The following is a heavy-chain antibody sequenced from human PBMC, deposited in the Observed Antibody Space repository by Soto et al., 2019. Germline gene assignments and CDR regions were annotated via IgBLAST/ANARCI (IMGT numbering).Heavy chain of an antibody. CDR1: GFTFSSYA. J-gene: IGHJ6*02. D-gene: IGHD5-12*01. CDR2: ISYDGSNK. Sequence: QVQLVESGGGVVQPGRSLRLSCAASGFTFSSYAMHWVRQAPGKGLGWVAVISYDGSNKYYADSVKGRFTISRDNSKNTLYLQMNSLRAEDTAVYYCARDHIVAAYYYYGMDVWGQGTTVTVSS. V-gene: IGHV3-30-3*01. CDR3: ARDHIVAAYYYYGMDV.